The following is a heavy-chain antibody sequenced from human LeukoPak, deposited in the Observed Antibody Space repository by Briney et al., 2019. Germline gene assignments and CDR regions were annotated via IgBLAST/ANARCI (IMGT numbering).Heavy chain of an antibody. CDR3: ARSFGDYYDSSGKFDY. Sequence: PSETLSLTGAGYGGSFSGYYWSWIRQPPGKGLEWIGEINHSGSTNYNPSLKSRVTISVDTSKNQFSLKLSSVTAADTAVYYCARSFGDYYDSSGKFDYWGQGTLVTVSS. CDR2: INHSGST. CDR1: GGSFSGYY. J-gene: IGHJ4*02. D-gene: IGHD3-22*01. V-gene: IGHV4-34*01.